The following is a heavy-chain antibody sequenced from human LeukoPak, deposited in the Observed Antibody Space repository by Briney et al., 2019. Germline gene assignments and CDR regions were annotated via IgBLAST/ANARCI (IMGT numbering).Heavy chain of an antibody. D-gene: IGHD6-19*01. CDR2: IWYDGSKK. Sequence: GGSLRLSCAASGFSFSSYGMHWVRQAPGKGLEWVTVIWYDGSKKYYADSVKGRFTISRDNSKNTLYLQMNSLRAEDTAVYYCARDVSSGWLVDYRGQGTLVTVSS. J-gene: IGHJ4*02. CDR3: ARDVSSGWLVDY. V-gene: IGHV3-33*01. CDR1: GFSFSSYG.